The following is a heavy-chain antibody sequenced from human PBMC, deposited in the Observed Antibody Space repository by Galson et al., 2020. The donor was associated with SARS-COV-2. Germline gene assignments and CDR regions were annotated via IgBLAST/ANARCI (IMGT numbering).Heavy chain of an antibody. J-gene: IGHJ2*01. CDR2: IYPGDSDT. CDR3: ARPQIYYDSSGYQHNWYFDL. V-gene: IGHV5-51*01. Sequence: GESLKISCKGSGYSFTSYWIGWVRQMPGKGLEWMGIIYPGDSDTRYSPSFQGQVTISADKSISTAYLQWSSLKASDTAMYYCARPQIYYDSSGYQHNWYFDLWGRGTLVTVSS. D-gene: IGHD3-22*01. CDR1: GYSFTSYW.